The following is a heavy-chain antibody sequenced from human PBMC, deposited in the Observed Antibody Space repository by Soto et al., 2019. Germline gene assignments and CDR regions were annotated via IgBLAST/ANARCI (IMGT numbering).Heavy chain of an antibody. CDR3: ARSPGAARIYYFDY. CDR1: GGSISSYY. V-gene: IGHV4-59*01. Sequence: QVQLQESGPGLVKPSETLSLTCTVSGGSISSYYWSWIRQPPGKGLEWIGYIYYSGSTNNNPSLKSRVTISVDTSKNQFSLKLSSVTAADTAVYYCARSPGAARIYYFDYWGQGTLVTVSS. J-gene: IGHJ4*02. D-gene: IGHD6-6*01. CDR2: IYYSGST.